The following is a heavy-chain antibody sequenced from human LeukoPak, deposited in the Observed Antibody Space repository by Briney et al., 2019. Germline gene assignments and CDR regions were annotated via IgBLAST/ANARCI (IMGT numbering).Heavy chain of an antibody. CDR1: GLTVGFKC. CDR2: IYSGGSS. V-gene: IGHV3-66*01. Sequence: GGSLRLSCAASGLTVGFKCMSWVRQAPGKGLEWVLIIYSGGSSYYADSVKGRFTVSRDTSKNTLYLQMNSLRAEDTAVYYCATRPDGNDVPYFDYWGQGTLVTVSS. D-gene: IGHD5-12*01. J-gene: IGHJ4*02. CDR3: ATRPDGNDVPYFDY.